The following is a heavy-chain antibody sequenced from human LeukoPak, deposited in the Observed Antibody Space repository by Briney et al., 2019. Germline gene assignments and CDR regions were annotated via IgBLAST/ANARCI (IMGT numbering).Heavy chain of an antibody. CDR1: GGSFSGYY. J-gene: IGHJ5*02. D-gene: IGHD3-10*01. Sequence: PSETLSLTCAVYGGSFSGYYWSWIRQPPGKGLEWIGEINHSGSTNYNPSLKSRVTISVDTSKNQFSLKLSSVTAADTAVYYCARSGVDYIWFDPWGQGTLVTVSS. CDR3: ARSGVDYIWFDP. V-gene: IGHV4-34*01. CDR2: INHSGST.